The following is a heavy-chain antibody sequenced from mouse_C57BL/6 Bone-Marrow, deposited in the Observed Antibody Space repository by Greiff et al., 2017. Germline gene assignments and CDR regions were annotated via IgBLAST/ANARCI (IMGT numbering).Heavy chain of an antibody. CDR2: INPSSGYT. CDR3: ARYYDYEGYCDV. CDR1: GYTFTSYT. J-gene: IGHJ1*03. Sequence: QVQLKQSGAELARPGASVKMSCKASGYTFTSYTMHWVKQRPGQGLEWIGYINPSSGYTKYNQKFKDKATLTADKSSSTAYMQLSSLTSEDSAVYYCARYYDYEGYCDVWGTGTTVTVSS. D-gene: IGHD2-4*01. V-gene: IGHV1-4*01.